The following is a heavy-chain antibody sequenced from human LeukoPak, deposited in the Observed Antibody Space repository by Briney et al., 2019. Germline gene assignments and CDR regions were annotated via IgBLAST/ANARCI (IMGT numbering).Heavy chain of an antibody. J-gene: IGHJ4*02. CDR3: ARGVDTAMSPLIHFDY. D-gene: IGHD5-18*01. CDR1: GLSFSTYS. V-gene: IGHV3-21*04. CDR2: ISSSSIYR. Sequence: GGSLRLSCAASGLSFSTYSMNWVRQAPGKGLEWVSSISSSSIYRYYADSVKGRFTISRDNAKKSLYLQMNSLRAEDTALYYCARGVDTAMSPLIHFDYWGQGTLVTVSS.